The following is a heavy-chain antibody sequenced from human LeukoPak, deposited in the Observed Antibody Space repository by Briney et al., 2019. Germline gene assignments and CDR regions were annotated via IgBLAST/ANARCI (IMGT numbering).Heavy chain of an antibody. CDR2: INPNSGGT. J-gene: IGHJ4*02. V-gene: IGHV1-2*02. CDR3: ARDWGFGELLFY. Sequence: ASVKVSCKASGYTLTGYYMHWVRQAPGQGLEWMGWINPNSGGTNYAQKFQGRVTMTRDTSISTAYMELSRLRSDDTAVYYCARDWGFGELLFYWGQGTLVTVSS. D-gene: IGHD3-10*01. CDR1: GYTLTGYY.